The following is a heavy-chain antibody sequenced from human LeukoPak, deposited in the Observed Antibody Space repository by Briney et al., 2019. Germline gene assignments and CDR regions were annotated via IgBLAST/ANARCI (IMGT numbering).Heavy chain of an antibody. Sequence: GGSLRLSCAASGFTFSSYSMNWVRQAPGKGLEWVSSISSSSSYIYYADSVKGRFTISRDNAKNSLYLQMNSLRAGDTAVYYCARDNRPRYYDSSGYYYPPDYWGQGTLVTVSS. CDR2: ISSSSSYI. J-gene: IGHJ4*02. V-gene: IGHV3-21*01. CDR3: ARDNRPRYYDSSGYYYPPDY. D-gene: IGHD3-22*01. CDR1: GFTFSSYS.